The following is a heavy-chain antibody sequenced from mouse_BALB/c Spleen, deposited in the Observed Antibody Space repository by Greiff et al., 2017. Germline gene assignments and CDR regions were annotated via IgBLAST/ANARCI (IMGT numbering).Heavy chain of an antibody. J-gene: IGHJ3*01. V-gene: IGHV14-4*02. CDR2: IDPEMGDT. CDR3: KAGLYRYGLAD. Sequence: VQLKESGAELVRSGASVKLACTASGFNIEDYYMHWVKQRPEQGLEWIGWIDPEMGDTEYAPKFQGKATMTADTSANTAYLQLSSLTSEDTAVYYCKAGLYRYGLADWGQGTLVTGAA. D-gene: IGHD2-14*01. CDR1: GFNIEDYY.